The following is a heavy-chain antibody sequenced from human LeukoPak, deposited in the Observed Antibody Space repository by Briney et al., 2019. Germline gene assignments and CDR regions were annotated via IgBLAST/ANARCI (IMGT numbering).Heavy chain of an antibody. V-gene: IGHV4-31*03. Sequence: SQTLSLTCTVSGGSISSGGYYWSWIRQHPGKGLEWIGYIYYSGSTYYNPSLKSRATISVDTSKNQFSLKLSSVTAADTAVYYCARVDEMATIYWGQGTLVTVSS. J-gene: IGHJ4*02. CDR1: GGSISSGGYY. D-gene: IGHD5-24*01. CDR2: IYYSGST. CDR3: ARVDEMATIY.